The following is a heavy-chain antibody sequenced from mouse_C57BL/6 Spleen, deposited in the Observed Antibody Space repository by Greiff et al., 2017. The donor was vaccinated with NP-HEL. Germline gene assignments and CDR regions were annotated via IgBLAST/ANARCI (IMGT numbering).Heavy chain of an antibody. J-gene: IGHJ1*03. Sequence: EVQLQESGGGLVQPGGSLSLSCAASGFTFTDYYMSWVRQPPGKALEWLGFIRNKANGYTTEYSASVKGRFTISRDNSQSILYLQMNALRAEDSATYYGARYRRGYFDVWGTGTTVTVSS. V-gene: IGHV7-3*01. CDR2: IRNKANGYTT. CDR1: GFTFTDYY. CDR3: ARYRRGYFDV.